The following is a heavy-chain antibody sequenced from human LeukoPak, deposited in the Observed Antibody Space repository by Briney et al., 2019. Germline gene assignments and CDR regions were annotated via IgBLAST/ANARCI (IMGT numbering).Heavy chain of an antibody. J-gene: IGHJ4*02. CDR3: ARDFPYYYDSRGYVTDY. Sequence: GGSLRLSCAASGFTFRSYWMSWVRQAPGKGLEWLANLKQDGSEKYYVDSVKGRFTISRDNAKNSLYLQMNSLRAEDTAVYYCARDFPYYYDSRGYVTDYWGQGTLVTVSS. D-gene: IGHD3-22*01. CDR1: GFTFRSYW. V-gene: IGHV3-7*01. CDR2: LKQDGSEK.